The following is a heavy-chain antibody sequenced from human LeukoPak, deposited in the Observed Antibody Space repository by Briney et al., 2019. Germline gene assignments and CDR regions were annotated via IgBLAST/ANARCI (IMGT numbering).Heavy chain of an antibody. J-gene: IGHJ4*02. V-gene: IGHV3-23*01. CDR1: GSTFSNYA. CDR3: VKDRVAADYYFDY. Sequence: PGGSLRLSCAASGSTFSNYAMNWVRPAPGKGLQWVSAISGSGGSTDYADSVKGRFTISRDNSKNTLYLQMNSLRAEDTALYYCVKDRVAADYYFDYWGQGTLVTVSS. CDR2: ISGSGGST. D-gene: IGHD6-13*01.